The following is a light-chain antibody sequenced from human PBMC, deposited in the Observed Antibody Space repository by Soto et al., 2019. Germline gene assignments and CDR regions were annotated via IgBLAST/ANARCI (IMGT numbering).Light chain of an antibody. V-gene: IGKV1-33*01. Sequence: DIQMTQSPSTLSASVGDRVMITCRASQSVGSWLAWYQQKPGKAPKLLIYDASNLETGVPSRFSGSGSGTDFTFTISSLQPEDIATYYCQQYDNLPRTFGQGTKVDIK. CDR1: QSVGSW. CDR2: DAS. J-gene: IGKJ1*01. CDR3: QQYDNLPRT.